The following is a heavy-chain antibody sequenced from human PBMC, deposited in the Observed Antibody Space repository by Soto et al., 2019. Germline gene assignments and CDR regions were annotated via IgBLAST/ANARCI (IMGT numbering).Heavy chain of an antibody. CDR1: GFAFTHAW. CDR2: IKGRTDGGTT. V-gene: IGHV3-15*01. J-gene: IGHJ4*02. CDR3: TPDSAVDTTSFDY. D-gene: IGHD5-18*01. Sequence: EVQLVASGGGLVKPGGSLRLSCAASGFAFTHAWMSWVRLPPGKGLEWVGLIKGRTDGGTTDFAAPVKGRFIRLRDDSKKMVFLQMNSLEIEDTAVYYCTPDSAVDTTSFDYWGPGAVVTGSS.